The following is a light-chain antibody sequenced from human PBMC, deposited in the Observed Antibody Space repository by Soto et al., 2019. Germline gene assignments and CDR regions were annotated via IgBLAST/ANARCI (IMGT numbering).Light chain of an antibody. V-gene: IGKV4-1*01. CDR2: WAS. Sequence: DIVMTQSPDSLAVSLGERATINCKSSQTILYSSNNKNYLAWYQQKPGQPPNLLIYWASTRESGVPDRFSGSGSRTDFTLTISSLQAEDVAVYYCQQYYRTPLTFGGGTKVEIK. CDR3: QQYYRTPLT. CDR1: QTILYSSNNKNY. J-gene: IGKJ4*01.